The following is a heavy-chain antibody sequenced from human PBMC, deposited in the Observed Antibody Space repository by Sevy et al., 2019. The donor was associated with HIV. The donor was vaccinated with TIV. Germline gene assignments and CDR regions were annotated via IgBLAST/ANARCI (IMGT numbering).Heavy chain of an antibody. J-gene: IGHJ4*02. D-gene: IGHD3-10*01. Sequence: SETLSLTCGVSGASVRSGNYYWSWIRQAPGKGLEWIGYIHYRGSTNYTPSLKSRVTISVDTSKNQYSLRLISVTDADTAVYYWARVSTMVEEVTYFFDYWGQGTLVTVSS. V-gene: IGHV4-61*01. CDR3: ARVSTMVEEVTYFFDY. CDR1: GASVRSGNYY. CDR2: IHYRGST.